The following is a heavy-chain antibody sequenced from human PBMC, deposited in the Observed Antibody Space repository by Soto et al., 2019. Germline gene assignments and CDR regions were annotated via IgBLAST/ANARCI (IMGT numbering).Heavy chain of an antibody. J-gene: IGHJ5*02. CDR1: GSTFVTTA. D-gene: IGHD3-10*01. CDR2: IDGSGGIT. CDR3: VKNSGWFNT. V-gene: IGHV3-23*01. Sequence: QLLQSGGGLVQPGGSRTLSWAASGSTFVTTAMSWVRQAPGEGLEWVSTIDGSGGITYYADSVKGRFTISRDNSRNTVYLQMNSLRGDDTALYYCVKNSGWFNTWGQGALVTVSS.